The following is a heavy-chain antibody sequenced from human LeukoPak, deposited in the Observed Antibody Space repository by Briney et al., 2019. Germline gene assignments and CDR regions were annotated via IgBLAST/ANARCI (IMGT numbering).Heavy chain of an antibody. V-gene: IGHV1-18*01. CDR2: ISTYNGDT. CDR3: ARDWPDRRAGVGDY. J-gene: IGHJ4*02. CDR1: GYTFTSFG. Sequence: ASVKVSCKASGYTFTSFGLSWVRQAPGQGLEWMGWISTYNGDTHYAQILQGRVTMTTDTSTSTAYMELRSLRSDDTAVYYCARDWPDRRAGVGDYWGQGTLVTVSS. D-gene: IGHD6-19*01.